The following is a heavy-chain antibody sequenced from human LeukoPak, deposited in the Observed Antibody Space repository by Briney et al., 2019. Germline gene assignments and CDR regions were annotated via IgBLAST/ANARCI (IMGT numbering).Heavy chain of an antibody. D-gene: IGHD6-6*01. V-gene: IGHV3-30*18. J-gene: IGHJ4*02. CDR1: GFTFSSYG. CDR2: ISYDGSNK. CDR3: ANKGAARPFDY. Sequence: GRSLRLSCAASGFTFSSYGMHWVRQAPGKGPDWVAVISYDGSNKYYADSVKGRFTISRDNSKNTLYLQMNSLRAEDTAVYYCANKGAARPFDYWGQGTLVTVSS.